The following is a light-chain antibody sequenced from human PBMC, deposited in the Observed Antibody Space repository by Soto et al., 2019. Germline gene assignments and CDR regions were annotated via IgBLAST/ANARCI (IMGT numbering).Light chain of an antibody. CDR1: QSISSY. J-gene: IGKJ1*01. V-gene: IGKV1-39*01. CDR2: AAS. Sequence: LQITHSPSSLYPPVGYRVTTTCWASQSISSYLNWYQQKPGKAPKLLIYAASSLQSGVPSRFSGSGSGTDFTLTISSLQPEDFATYYCQQSYSTPPTFGQGTKVDI. CDR3: QQSYSTPPT.